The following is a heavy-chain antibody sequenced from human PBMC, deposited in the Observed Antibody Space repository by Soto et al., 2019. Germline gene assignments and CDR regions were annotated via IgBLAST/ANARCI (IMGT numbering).Heavy chain of an antibody. CDR3: ARVSYDILTGSSRVDY. J-gene: IGHJ4*02. CDR2: IYYSGST. Sequence: TSETLSLTCTVSGGSISSYYWSWIRQPPGKGLEWIGYIYYSGSTNYNPSLKSRVTISVDTSKNQFSLKLSSVTAADTAVYYCARVSYDILTGSSRVDYWGQGTLVTVSS. CDR1: GGSISSYY. V-gene: IGHV4-59*01. D-gene: IGHD3-9*01.